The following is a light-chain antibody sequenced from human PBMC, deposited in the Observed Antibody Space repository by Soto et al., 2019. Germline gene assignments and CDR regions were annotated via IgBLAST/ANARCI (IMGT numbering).Light chain of an antibody. CDR1: SSDVGGYNY. V-gene: IGLV2-14*01. Sequence: QSALTQSASVSGSPGQSITISCTGTSSDVGGYNYVSWYQQHPGKAPKLMIYDVSNRPSGVSNRFSGSKSGNTAPLTISGLQAEDEADYYCSSYTSSSTYVIFGGGTKLTVL. CDR2: DVS. J-gene: IGLJ2*01. CDR3: SSYTSSSTYVI.